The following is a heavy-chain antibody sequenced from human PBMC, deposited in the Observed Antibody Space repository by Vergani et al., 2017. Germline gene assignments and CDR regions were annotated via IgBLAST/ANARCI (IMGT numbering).Heavy chain of an antibody. CDR2: TWYDGNNK. V-gene: IGHV3-33*01. CDR3: ARGEGGWKVAAEYFQH. D-gene: IGHD6-19*01. Sequence: QVQLVESGGGVVQPGRSLRLSCGASGFTFNQYGMHWVRQAPGKGLEWVAVTWYDGNNKQYADSVKGRFTISRDNSKSTMYLQMNSLGDEDTGVYYCARGEGGWKVAAEYFQHWGQGTLVTVSS. J-gene: IGHJ1*01. CDR1: GFTFNQYG.